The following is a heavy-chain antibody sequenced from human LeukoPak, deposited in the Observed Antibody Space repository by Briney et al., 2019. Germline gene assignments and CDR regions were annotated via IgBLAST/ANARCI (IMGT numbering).Heavy chain of an antibody. J-gene: IGHJ5*02. CDR1: GFTLSRIA. CDR3: TKDPNGDYVGAFDP. CDR2: ITGNHGAT. D-gene: IGHD4-17*01. Sequence: PGRSLGLSCAASGFTLSRIATAWVRHAPGKGQEWVSSITGNHGATYNLYSVKGRFTISRDNSQNTLYLQMNSLRAEDTAVYYCTKDPNGDYVGAFDPWGQGTLVTVSS. V-gene: IGHV3-23*01.